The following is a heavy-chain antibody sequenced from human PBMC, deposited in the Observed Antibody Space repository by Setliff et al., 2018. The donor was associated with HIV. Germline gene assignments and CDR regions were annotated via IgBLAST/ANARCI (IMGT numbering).Heavy chain of an antibody. CDR1: GFTFSTYA. V-gene: IGHV3-23*01. Sequence: GGSLRLSCAASGFTFSTYAMSWVRQAPGKGLEWVSAISNSGGDTYYADSVKGRFTISRDNAKNTLYMQMNSLRAEDTAVYYCARPYTVWVYGMDLWGQGTTVTVSS. CDR3: ARPYTVWVYGMDL. CDR2: ISNSGGDT. J-gene: IGHJ6*02. D-gene: IGHD2-8*01.